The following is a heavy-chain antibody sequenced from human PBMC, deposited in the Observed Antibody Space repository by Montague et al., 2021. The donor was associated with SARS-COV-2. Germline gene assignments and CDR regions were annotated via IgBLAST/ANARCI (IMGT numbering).Heavy chain of an antibody. V-gene: IGHV4-31*03. Sequence: TLSLTCNVSGVSINSGGYFWSWIRQRPGRGLEWIGSIDDSGTPYYNPSLSSRVTISGDTSENQVSLRLPSVTGADTAVYYCARDRLLRAVRWFDPWGQGTLVTVSS. D-gene: IGHD3-10*01. CDR3: ARDRLLRAVRWFDP. CDR1: GVSINSGGYF. CDR2: IDDSGTP. J-gene: IGHJ5*02.